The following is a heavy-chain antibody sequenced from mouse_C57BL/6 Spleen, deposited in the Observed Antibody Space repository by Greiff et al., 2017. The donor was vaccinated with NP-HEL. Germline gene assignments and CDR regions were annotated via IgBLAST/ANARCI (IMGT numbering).Heavy chain of an antibody. CDR3: TRGSTMVTGEAWFAY. Sequence: QVQLQQSGAELVRPGASVTLSCKASGYTFTDYEMHWVKQTPVHGLEWIGAIDPETGGTAYNQKFKGKAILTADKSSSTAYMGLRSLTSEDSAVYYCTRGSTMVTGEAWFAYWGQGTLVTVSA. V-gene: IGHV1-15*01. D-gene: IGHD2-2*01. CDR2: IDPETGGT. J-gene: IGHJ3*01. CDR1: GYTFTDYE.